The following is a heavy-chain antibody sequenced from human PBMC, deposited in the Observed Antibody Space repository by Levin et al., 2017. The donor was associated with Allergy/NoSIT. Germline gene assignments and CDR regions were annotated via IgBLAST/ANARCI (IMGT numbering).Heavy chain of an antibody. J-gene: IGHJ4*02. Sequence: RSQTLSLTCTVSGGSISSYYWSWIRQPPGKGLEWIGYIYYSGSTNYNPSLKSRVTISVDTSKNQFSLKLSSVTAADTAVYYCARVSRLSSWYSMGYYFDYWGQGTLVTVSS. CDR3: ARVSRLSSWYSMGYYFDY. CDR2: IYYSGST. D-gene: IGHD6-13*01. CDR1: GGSISSYY. V-gene: IGHV4-59*01.